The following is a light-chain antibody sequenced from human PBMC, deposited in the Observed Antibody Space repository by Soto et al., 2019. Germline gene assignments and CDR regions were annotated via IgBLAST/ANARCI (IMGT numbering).Light chain of an antibody. J-gene: IGKJ2*01. Sequence: DIQLTQSPSFLSASVGDRVTITCRASQGIGSYLAWYQQRPWKAPKLLIYAASTLQSGVPSRFSGSGSGTEFTLTISSLQPEDFATFYCQQLNSYPRTFGQGTKLEIK. CDR1: QGIGSY. CDR2: AAS. CDR3: QQLNSYPRT. V-gene: IGKV1-9*01.